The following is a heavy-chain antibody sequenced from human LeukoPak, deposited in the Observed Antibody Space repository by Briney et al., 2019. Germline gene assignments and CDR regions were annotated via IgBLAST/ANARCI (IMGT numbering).Heavy chain of an antibody. CDR2: IGIDSGNT. CDR3: ARDHNYAFDN. Sequence: GGALRLSCTASGFPFIEYSMNWVRQAPGEGLEWISYIGIDSGNTKYADSVRGRFTISTDKAKNSLYLQMNSLRVEDTAVYYSARDHNYAFDNWGQGPLVSVAS. CDR1: GFPFIEYS. V-gene: IGHV3-48*01. D-gene: IGHD1-1*01. J-gene: IGHJ4*02.